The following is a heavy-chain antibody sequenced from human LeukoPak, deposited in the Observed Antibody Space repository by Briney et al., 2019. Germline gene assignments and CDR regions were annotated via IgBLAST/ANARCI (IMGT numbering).Heavy chain of an antibody. CDR2: ISSTGNTI. CDR3: ARGQEWFGEFDY. D-gene: IGHD3-10*01. V-gene: IGHV3-48*02. Sequence: GGSLRLSCAASGFTFSSYTTNRVRQAPGKGLEWVSYISSTGNTIYYADSVKGRFTISRDNAKNSLSLQMNSLRDEDTAVYYCARGQEWFGEFDYWGQGTLVTVSS. J-gene: IGHJ4*02. CDR1: GFTFSSYT.